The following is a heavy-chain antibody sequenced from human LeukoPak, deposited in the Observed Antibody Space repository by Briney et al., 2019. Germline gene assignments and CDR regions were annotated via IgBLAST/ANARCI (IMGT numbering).Heavy chain of an antibody. CDR3: ARAIRGDYYYYYGMDV. Sequence: SETLSLTCTVSGGSFSGYYWSWIRQPPGKGLEWIGEIYHSGSTNYNPSLKSRVTISVDKSKNQFSLKLSSVTAADTAVYYCARAIRGDYYYYYGMDVWGQGTTVTVSS. CDR2: IYHSGST. J-gene: IGHJ6*02. CDR1: GGSFSGYY. V-gene: IGHV4-34*01. D-gene: IGHD3-3*02.